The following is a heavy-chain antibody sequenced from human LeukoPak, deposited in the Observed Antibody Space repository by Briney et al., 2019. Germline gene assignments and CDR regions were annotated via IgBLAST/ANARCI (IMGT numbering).Heavy chain of an antibody. CDR2: ISSSGKTR. CDR1: GLIFSSYE. CDR3: ARDHRYAFDN. D-gene: IGHD5-12*01. Sequence: PGGSLRLSCVASGLIFSSYEMNWVRQAPGKGLEWVSYISSSGKTRKYADSVKGRFTISRDKARNSLYLQMNSLRVEDTAVYYCARDHRYAFDNWGHGTLVTVSS. J-gene: IGHJ4*01. V-gene: IGHV3-48*03.